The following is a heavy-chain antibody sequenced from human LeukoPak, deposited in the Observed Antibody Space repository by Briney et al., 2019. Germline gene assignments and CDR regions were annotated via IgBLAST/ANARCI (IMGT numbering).Heavy chain of an antibody. CDR1: GFTFSSYA. Sequence: GGPLRLSCAASGFTFSSYAMSWVRQALGKGLEWVSAISGSGGSTYYADSVKGRFTISRDNSKNTLYLQMNSLRAEDTAVYYCALHRATYYYGSGSYFEPYYFDYWGQGTLVTVSS. CDR3: ALHRATYYYGSGSYFEPYYFDY. J-gene: IGHJ4*02. D-gene: IGHD3-10*01. CDR2: ISGSGGST. V-gene: IGHV3-23*01.